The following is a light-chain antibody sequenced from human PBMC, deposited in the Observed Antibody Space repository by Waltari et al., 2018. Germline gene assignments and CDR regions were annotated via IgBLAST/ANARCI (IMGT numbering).Light chain of an antibody. CDR3: QQYNSYLFT. CDR1: QSISSG. J-gene: IGKJ3*01. CDR2: KAS. V-gene: IGKV1-5*03. Sequence: TCRASQSISSGLAWYQQKPGKAPKLLIYKASSLESGVPSRFSGSGSGTEFTLTISSLQPDDFATYYCQQYNSYLFTFGPGTKVDIK.